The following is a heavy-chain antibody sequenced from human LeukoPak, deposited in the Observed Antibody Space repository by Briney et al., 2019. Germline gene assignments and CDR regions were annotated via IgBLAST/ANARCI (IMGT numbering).Heavy chain of an antibody. Sequence: SETLSLTCAVSGVSFSSYYWSWIRQSPGKGLEWIWYIYYSGSTNYDTSLKNLLTISVDTSKNQYSLQLSSATAADTAVYYCARAVVGYSYGYLDYWGQGNLITVSS. D-gene: IGHD5-18*01. CDR2: IYYSGST. J-gene: IGHJ4*02. CDR1: GVSFSSYY. V-gene: IGHV4-59*01. CDR3: ARAVVGYSYGYLDY.